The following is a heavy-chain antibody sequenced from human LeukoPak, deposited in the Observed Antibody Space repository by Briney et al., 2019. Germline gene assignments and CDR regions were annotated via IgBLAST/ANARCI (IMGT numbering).Heavy chain of an antibody. CDR3: ARDYYGSGWYGDN. CDR2: IKQDGREK. V-gene: IGHV3-7*04. Sequence: GGSLRLSCAAPGFTFGIYWMSWVRQAPGKGLEGVANIKQDGREKLYVASVWGRLTPSRGNAKNSLFLQMNSLRAADTAVYYCARDYYGSGWYGDNWGQGTLVTVSS. D-gene: IGHD6-19*01. CDR1: GFTFGIYW. J-gene: IGHJ4*02.